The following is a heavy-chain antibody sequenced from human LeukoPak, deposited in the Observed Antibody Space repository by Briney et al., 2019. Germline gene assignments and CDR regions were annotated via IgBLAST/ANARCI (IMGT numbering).Heavy chain of an antibody. CDR3: ARGTLNIPGEHGAFDY. CDR1: GFTFSSYS. Sequence: SGGSLRLSCAASGFTFSSYSMNWVRQAPGKGLEWVSSISTSSSYIHYADSVKGRFTISRDNAKNSLYLQMNSLRAEDTAVYYCARGTLNIPGEHGAFDYWGQGTLVTVSS. V-gene: IGHV3-21*01. CDR2: ISTSSSYI. J-gene: IGHJ4*02. D-gene: IGHD1-14*01.